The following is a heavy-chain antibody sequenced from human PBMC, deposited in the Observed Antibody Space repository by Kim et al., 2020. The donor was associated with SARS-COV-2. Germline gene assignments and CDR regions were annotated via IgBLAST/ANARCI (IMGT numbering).Heavy chain of an antibody. CDR2: INTKTGNP. CDR3: ARGDPRDY. CDR1: GYTFTNYA. J-gene: IGHJ4*02. Sequence: ASVKVSCKAYGYTFTNYAMNWVRQAPGQGLEWVGWINTKTGNPTYAQGFTVRFVFSLDTSVRTSYLQISSLKTEDTAVYYCARGDPRDYWGQGTLVTVSS. V-gene: IGHV7-4-1*02.